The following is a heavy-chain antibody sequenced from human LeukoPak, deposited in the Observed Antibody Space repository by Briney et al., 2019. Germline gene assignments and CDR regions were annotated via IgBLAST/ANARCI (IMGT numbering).Heavy chain of an antibody. D-gene: IGHD1-14*01. CDR1: GVSISGHY. Sequence: SETLSLTCTVSGVSISGHYWSWLRQPPGQGLEWIGYIHYRGRTNYNASLKRRLTKAVDTSRHQFSLKLSSLTAADRAVYYCARYGHRNYFFMDVWGKGTTVTVSS. J-gene: IGHJ6*03. CDR3: ARYGHRNYFFMDV. V-gene: IGHV4-59*11. CDR2: IHYRGRT.